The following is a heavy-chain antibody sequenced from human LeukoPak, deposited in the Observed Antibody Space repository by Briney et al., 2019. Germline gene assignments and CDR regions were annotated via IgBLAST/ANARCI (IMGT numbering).Heavy chain of an antibody. J-gene: IGHJ6*03. CDR1: GGSISSSSYY. CDR3: ARAYSGSYPGLSYYMDV. V-gene: IGHV4-39*07. Sequence: SETLSLTCTVSGGSISSSSYYWGWIRQPPGKGLEWIGSIYYSGSTYYNPSLKSRVTISVDTSKNQFSLKLSSVTAADTAVYYCARAYSGSYPGLSYYMDVWGKGTTVTVSS. CDR2: IYYSGST. D-gene: IGHD1-26*01.